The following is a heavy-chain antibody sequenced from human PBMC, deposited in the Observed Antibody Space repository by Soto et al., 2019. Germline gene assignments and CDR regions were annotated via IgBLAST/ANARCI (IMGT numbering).Heavy chain of an antibody. D-gene: IGHD3-3*01. CDR3: AKAGPATIFGVVITYYGRDV. CDR2: ISGSGGST. CDR1: GFTFSSYA. V-gene: IGHV3-23*01. Sequence: GGSLRLSCAASGFTFSSYAMSWVRQAPGKGLEWVSAISGSGGSTYYADSVKGRFTISRGNSKNTLYLQMNSLRAEDTAVYYCAKAGPATIFGVVITYYGRDVWGQGTTVTDSS. J-gene: IGHJ6*02.